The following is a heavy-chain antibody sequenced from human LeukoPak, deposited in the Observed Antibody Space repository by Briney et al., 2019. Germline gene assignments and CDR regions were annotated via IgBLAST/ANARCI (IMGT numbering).Heavy chain of an antibody. Sequence: GRSLRLSCAASGFTFSNYGMHWVRQAPGKGREWVAFIRSDGNNEYYADSVKGRFTISRDNSKNTLNLQMNSLRAEDTAVYYCAKRMTTEAKNYFDDWGQGTLVTVSS. CDR3: AKRMTTEAKNYFDD. V-gene: IGHV3-30*02. CDR2: IRSDGNNE. CDR1: GFTFSNYG. J-gene: IGHJ4*02. D-gene: IGHD4-17*01.